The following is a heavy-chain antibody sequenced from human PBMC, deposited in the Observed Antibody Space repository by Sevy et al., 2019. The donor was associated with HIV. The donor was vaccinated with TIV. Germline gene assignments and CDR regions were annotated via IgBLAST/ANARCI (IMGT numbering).Heavy chain of an antibody. CDR3: TAGVGTSDCDY. CDR1: GFSFTNAL. CDR2: IKSKTDGGTR. Sequence: GGSLRLSCAASGFSFTNALMSWVRQAPGKGLEWVGRIKSKTDGGTRDFAAPVKGRFAISRDDSKSTFYLQMDSLKTEDTGVYYCTAGVGTSDCDYWGQGILVTVSS. V-gene: IGHV3-15*01. D-gene: IGHD1-26*01. J-gene: IGHJ4*02.